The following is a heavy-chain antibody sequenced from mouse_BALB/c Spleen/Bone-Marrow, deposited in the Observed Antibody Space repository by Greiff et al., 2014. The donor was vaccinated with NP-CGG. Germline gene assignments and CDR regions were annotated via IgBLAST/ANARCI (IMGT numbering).Heavy chain of an antibody. CDR2: IRNKANGYTT. Sequence: DVMLVESGGGLVQPGGSLRLSCATSGFTFTDYYMNWVRQPPGKALEWLGFIRNKANGYTTEYSASVKGRFTISRDNSQSILYLQMNPLRAEDSATYYCARDKGGILFDYWGQGTTLTDSS. V-gene: IGHV7-3*02. D-gene: IGHD1-1*02. CDR1: GFTFTDYY. CDR3: ARDKGGILFDY. J-gene: IGHJ2*01.